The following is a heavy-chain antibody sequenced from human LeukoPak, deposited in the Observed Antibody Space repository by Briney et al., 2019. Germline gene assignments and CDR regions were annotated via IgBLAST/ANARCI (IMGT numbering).Heavy chain of an antibody. V-gene: IGHV1-18*01. CDR2: ISAYNGNT. J-gene: IGHJ4*02. CDR1: GYTFTSYG. CDR3: ARFVAAAGNLDY. Sequence: ASVKVSCKASGYTFTSYGISWVRQAPGQGLEWMGWISAYNGNTNYAQKLQGRVTMTTDTSTSTAYMEVRSLRSDDTAVYYCARFVAAAGNLDYWGQGTLVTVSS. D-gene: IGHD6-13*01.